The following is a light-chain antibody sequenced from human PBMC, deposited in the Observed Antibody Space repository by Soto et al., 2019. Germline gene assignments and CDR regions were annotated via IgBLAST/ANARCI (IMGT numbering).Light chain of an antibody. CDR3: NSYASGSTPV. Sequence: QSVLTQPASVSGSPGQSITISCTGTSSDIGGYNYVSWYQQHPGKAPKLIIYDVSNRPSGVSNRFSGSKSGNTASLTISGLRAEDEADYYCNSYASGSTPVFGGGTQLTVL. CDR2: DVS. J-gene: IGLJ3*02. V-gene: IGLV2-14*01. CDR1: SSDIGGYNY.